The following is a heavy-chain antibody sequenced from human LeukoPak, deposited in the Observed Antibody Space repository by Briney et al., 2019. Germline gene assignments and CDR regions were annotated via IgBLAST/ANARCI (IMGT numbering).Heavy chain of an antibody. D-gene: IGHD3-9*01. CDR2: IGDDGSNK. J-gene: IGHJ3*02. CDR1: LLTFISYV. Sequence: VGCLSLSRAASLLTFISYVMHWVRQAAGKGLEGVAVIGDDGSNKYYADSVKGRFTISRDNSKNPLYLKLSSLRAEDTAVYYCARDHYGDILTGDFTFDIWGQGTMVTVSS. CDR3: ARDHYGDILTGDFTFDI. V-gene: IGHV3-33*01.